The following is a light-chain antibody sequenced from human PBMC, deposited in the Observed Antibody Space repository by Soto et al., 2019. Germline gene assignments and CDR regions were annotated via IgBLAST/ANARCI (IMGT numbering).Light chain of an antibody. V-gene: IGKV3-15*01. J-gene: IGKJ1*01. CDR1: QSANSD. CDR3: QQYNNWPRT. Sequence: EIVMTQSPATLSVSPGERVTLSCRASQSANSDLAWYQQKPGQSPRLLIYGASTRATGIPARFSGSGSGTEFTLTISSLQSEDFAVYYCQQYNNWPRTFGQGTKVDIK. CDR2: GAS.